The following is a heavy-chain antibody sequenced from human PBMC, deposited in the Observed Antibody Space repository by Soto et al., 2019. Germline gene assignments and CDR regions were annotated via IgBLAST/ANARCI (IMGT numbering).Heavy chain of an antibody. CDR3: ATPSGGYCSGGSCYDRYYYYYYGMDV. CDR2: IIPIFGTA. J-gene: IGHJ6*02. Sequence: GASVKVSCKASGGTFSSYAISWVRQAPGQGLEWMGGIIPIFGTANYAQKFQGRVTITADESTSTAYMELSSLRSEDTAVYYCATPSGGYCSGGSCYDRYYYYYYGMDVWGQGTTVTVYS. CDR1: GGTFSSYA. V-gene: IGHV1-69*13. D-gene: IGHD2-15*01.